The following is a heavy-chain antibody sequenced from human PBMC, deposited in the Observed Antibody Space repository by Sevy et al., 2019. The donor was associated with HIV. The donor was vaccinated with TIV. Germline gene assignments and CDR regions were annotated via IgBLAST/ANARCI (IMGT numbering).Heavy chain of an antibody. CDR1: GFTFSSYS. J-gene: IGHJ6*02. CDR3: ARDRDSSSIYYYGMDV. Sequence: GGSLRLSCAATGFTFSSYSMNWVRQAPGKGLEWVSSISSSSSYIYYADSVKGRFTISRDNAKNSLYLQMNSLRAEDTAVYYCARDRDSSSIYYYGMDVWGQGTTVTVSS. V-gene: IGHV3-21*01. CDR2: ISSSSSYI. D-gene: IGHD2-2*01.